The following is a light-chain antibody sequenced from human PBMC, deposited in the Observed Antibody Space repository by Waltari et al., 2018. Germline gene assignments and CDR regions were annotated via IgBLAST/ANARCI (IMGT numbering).Light chain of an antibody. J-gene: IGKJ1*01. CDR2: WAS. CDR1: QSVLSTSTGKSY. CDR3: QQYYDTPWT. Sequence: DIVMAQSPDSLAVSLGARATINCGSSQSVLSTSTGKSYLAWYQQKPGQPPKLLIYWASTRESGVPDRFSGSGSGTDFTLTISSLQAEDVAVYYCQQYYDTPWTFGQGTKVEIK. V-gene: IGKV4-1*01.